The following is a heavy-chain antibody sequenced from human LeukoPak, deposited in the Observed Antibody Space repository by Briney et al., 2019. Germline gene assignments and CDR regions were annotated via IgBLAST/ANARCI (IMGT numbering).Heavy chain of an antibody. D-gene: IGHD5-18*01. CDR1: GFSFDDYA. V-gene: IGHV3-20*04. J-gene: IGHJ2*01. CDR3: AKGKDTLNPYWYFDV. CDR2: INWSGVST. Sequence: GGSLRLSCAASGFSFDDYAMSWVRQAPGKGLEWVSGINWSGVSTGYADSVKGRFTISRDNTKNSLFLQLNSLRAEDTAFYYCAKGKDTLNPYWYFDVWGRGTLVSVSS.